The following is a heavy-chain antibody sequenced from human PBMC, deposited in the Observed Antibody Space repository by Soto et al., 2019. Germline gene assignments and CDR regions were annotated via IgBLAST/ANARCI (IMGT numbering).Heavy chain of an antibody. CDR3: ARAISGWDWSKYGMDV. J-gene: IGHJ6*02. Sequence: PGGSLRLSCAASGFTVSSNYMSWVRQAPGKGLEWVSVIYSGGSTYYADSVKGRFTISRDNSKNTLYLQMNSLRAEDTAVYYCARAISGWDWSKYGMDVWGQGTTVTVSS. CDR2: IYSGGST. V-gene: IGHV3-66*01. CDR1: GFTVSSNY. D-gene: IGHD3-9*01.